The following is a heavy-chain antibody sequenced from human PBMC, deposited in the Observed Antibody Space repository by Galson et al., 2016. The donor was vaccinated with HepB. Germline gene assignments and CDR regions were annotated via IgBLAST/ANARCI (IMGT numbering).Heavy chain of an antibody. Sequence: SLRLSCAASGFTFSDYYLSWIRQAPGKGLEWVSYISTSNTYINYADSVKGRFTISRDNAENSLFLQMNSLRAEDTAVYYCARGSREYDYWGQGTLVTVSS. V-gene: IGHV3-11*06. CDR3: ARGSREYDY. D-gene: IGHD6-13*01. CDR2: ISTSNTYI. CDR1: GFTFSDYY. J-gene: IGHJ4*02.